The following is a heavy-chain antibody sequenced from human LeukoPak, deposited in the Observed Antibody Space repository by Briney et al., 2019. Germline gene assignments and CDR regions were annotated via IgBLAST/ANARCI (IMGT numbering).Heavy chain of an antibody. CDR1: GFTFSSYA. D-gene: IGHD3-3*01. CDR2: ISGSGGST. J-gene: IGHJ4*02. V-gene: IGHV3-23*01. CDR3: AKDMILEWSTPLYFDY. Sequence: GGSLRLSCAASGFTFSSYAMSWVRQAPGKGLEWVSAISGSGGSTYYADSVKGRFTISRDNSKNTLYLQMNSLRAEDTAVYYCAKDMILEWSTPLYFDYWGQGTLVTVSS.